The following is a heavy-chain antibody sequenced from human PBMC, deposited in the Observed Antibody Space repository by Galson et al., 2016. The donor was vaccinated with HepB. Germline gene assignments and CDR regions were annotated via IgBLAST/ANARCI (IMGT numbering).Heavy chain of an antibody. V-gene: IGHV4-61*01. CDR1: GGSVSSPNYD. J-gene: IGHJ6*02. CDR2: IYHTGNT. D-gene: IGHD5-18*01. Sequence: TLSLTCTVSGGSVSSPNYDLTWIRQPPGKGLEWIGHIYHTGNTEYNSSLKSRVVISIDTSRNQFSLKFRSVTAADTAMYYCARNRSPAQLWLSGLDVWGQGTTVIVSS. CDR3: ARNRSPAQLWLSGLDV.